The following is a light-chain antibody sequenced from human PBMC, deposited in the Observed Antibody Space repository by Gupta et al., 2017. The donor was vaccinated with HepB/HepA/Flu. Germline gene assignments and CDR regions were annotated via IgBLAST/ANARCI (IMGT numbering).Light chain of an antibody. CDR1: SSDVGSYKL. Sequence: QSAPTQPASVSGSPGQSITISCTGTSSDVGSYKLVSWYQQHPGKAPKLMIYEVSKRPSGVSNRFSGSKSGNTASLTISGLQAEDEADYYCCSYAGSSTFDVVFGGGTKLTVL. CDR2: EVS. V-gene: IGLV2-23*02. J-gene: IGLJ2*01. CDR3: CSYAGSSTFDVV.